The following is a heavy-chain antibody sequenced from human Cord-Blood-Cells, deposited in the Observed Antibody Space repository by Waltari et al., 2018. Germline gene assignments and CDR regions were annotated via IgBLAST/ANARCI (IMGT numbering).Heavy chain of an antibody. J-gene: IGHJ4*02. CDR1: GYTFTSYD. CDR2: MNPNSGNT. CDR3: ARGQTNYYGSGSYYNFDY. Sequence: QVQLVQSGAEVKKPGASVKVSCKASGYTFTSYDIKWVRQATGQGLEWMGWMNPNSGNTGYAQKVQGRVTITRNTSISTAYMELSSLRSEDTAVYYCARGQTNYYGSGSYYNFDYWGQGTLVTVSS. D-gene: IGHD3-10*01. V-gene: IGHV1-8*03.